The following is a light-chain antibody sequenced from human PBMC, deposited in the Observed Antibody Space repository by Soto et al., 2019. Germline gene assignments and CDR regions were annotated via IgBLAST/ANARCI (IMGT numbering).Light chain of an antibody. CDR2: DAS. J-gene: IGKJ1*01. CDR1: QSVSTY. Sequence: EIVLTQSPATLSLSPGERATLSCRASQSVSTYLAWYQHKPGQAPRLLIYDASNRATGIPARFSGSGSGTEFTLTISSLEPEDFAVYYCQQRSHWHPWTFGQGTKVEI. CDR3: QQRSHWHPWT. V-gene: IGKV3-11*01.